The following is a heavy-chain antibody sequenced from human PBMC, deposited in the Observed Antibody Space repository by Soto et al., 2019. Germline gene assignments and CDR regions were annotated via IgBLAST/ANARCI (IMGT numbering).Heavy chain of an antibody. CDR3: VRKAWYRFDP. Sequence: QVQLQESGPGLVNPSGTLSLTCAVSGGSITSNWWSWVRQPPGKGLEWIGEIHHSGSFNYNPSLSSRVTISIDKSKNQLSLKLTSVTAADTAVHYCVRKAWYRFDPWGQGTLVTVSS. V-gene: IGHV4-4*02. J-gene: IGHJ5*02. CDR1: GGSITSNW. CDR2: IHHSGSF. D-gene: IGHD6-13*01.